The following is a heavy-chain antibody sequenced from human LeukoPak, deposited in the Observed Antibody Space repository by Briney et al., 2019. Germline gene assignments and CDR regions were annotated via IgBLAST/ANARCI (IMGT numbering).Heavy chain of an antibody. D-gene: IGHD6-19*01. Sequence: SQTLSLTCAISGDSVSSNIAAWNWIRQSPSRGLEWLGRTYYRSKWYNDYAVSVKGRITINPDTSKNQFSLHLNSVTPEDTAVYFCSRGITVTGYYFDYWGEGTLVTVSS. CDR3: SRGITVTGYYFDY. J-gene: IGHJ4*02. CDR2: TYYRSKWYN. V-gene: IGHV6-1*01. CDR1: GDSVSSNIAA.